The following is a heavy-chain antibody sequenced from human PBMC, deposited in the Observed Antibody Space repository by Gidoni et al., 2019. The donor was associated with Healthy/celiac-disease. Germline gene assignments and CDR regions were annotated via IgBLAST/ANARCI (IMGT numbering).Heavy chain of an antibody. CDR1: GGSISSGSYY. CDR3: ARSGRYCSSTSCYTYFDY. Sequence: QVQLQESGPGLVKPSQPLSLTCTVSGGSISSGSYYWSWIRQPAGKGLEWIGRIYTSGSTNYNPSLKSRVTISVDTSKNQFSLKLSSVTAADTAVYYCARSGRYCSSTSCYTYFDYWGQGTLVTVSS. J-gene: IGHJ4*02. CDR2: IYTSGST. D-gene: IGHD2-2*02. V-gene: IGHV4-61*02.